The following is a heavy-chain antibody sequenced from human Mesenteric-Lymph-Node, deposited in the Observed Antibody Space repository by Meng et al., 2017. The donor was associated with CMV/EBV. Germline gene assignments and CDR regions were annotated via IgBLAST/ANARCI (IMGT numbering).Heavy chain of an antibody. J-gene: IGHJ4*02. CDR2: IHHSGST. CDR1: GYSISSGYY. V-gene: IGHV4-38-2*02. D-gene: IGHD3-3*01. Sequence: SETLSLTCTVSGYSISSGYYWGWIRQPPGKGLEWIGSIHHSGSTYYNPSLKSRVTISVDTSKNQFSLKLSSVTAADTAVYYCAQGLYYDFWSGYYGFDYWGQGTLVTVSS. CDR3: AQGLYYDFWSGYYGFDY.